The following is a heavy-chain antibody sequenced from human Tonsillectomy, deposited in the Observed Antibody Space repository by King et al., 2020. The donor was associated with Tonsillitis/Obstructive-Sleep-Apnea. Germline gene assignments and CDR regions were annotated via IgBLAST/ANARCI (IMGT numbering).Heavy chain of an antibody. D-gene: IGHD3-3*01. CDR2: ISAYNGNT. Sequence: QLVQSGAEVKKPGASVKVSCKASGYTFTSYGISWVRQAPGQGLEWMGWISAYNGNTNYAQKLQGRVTMTTDTSTSTAYMELRSLRSDDTAVYYCARGYGYYDFWSGYYTGMESDAFDIWGQGTMVTVSS. CDR1: GYTFTSYG. CDR3: ARGYGYYDFWSGYYTGMESDAFDI. J-gene: IGHJ3*02. V-gene: IGHV1-18*01.